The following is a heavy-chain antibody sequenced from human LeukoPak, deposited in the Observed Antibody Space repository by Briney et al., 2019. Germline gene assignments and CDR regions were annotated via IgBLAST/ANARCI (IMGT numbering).Heavy chain of an antibody. CDR2: IIPIFGTA. CDR1: GYTFTGYG. J-gene: IGHJ5*02. Sequence: SVKVSCKASGYTFTGYGISWVRQAPGQGLEWMGGIIPIFGTANYAQKFQGRVTITADESTSTAYMELSSLRSEDTAVYYCARDGLRDYGDYHWFDPWGQGTLVTVSS. D-gene: IGHD4-17*01. CDR3: ARDGLRDYGDYHWFDP. V-gene: IGHV1-69*13.